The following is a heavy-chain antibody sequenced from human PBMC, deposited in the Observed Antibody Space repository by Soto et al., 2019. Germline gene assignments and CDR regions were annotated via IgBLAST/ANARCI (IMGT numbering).Heavy chain of an antibody. J-gene: IGHJ6*02. Sequence: ASVKVSCKASGYSFTRXGIGWARQAPGQGLEWMGWINAYNGNTNYAQNLQGRLTLTTDTSTITAYMELRSLRSNDTAIYYCAMVDVYVTPSPQDVWGQGTTVTVSS. CDR2: INAYNGNT. CDR3: AMVDVYVTPSPQDV. CDR1: GYSFTRXG. D-gene: IGHD3-16*01. V-gene: IGHV1-18*01.